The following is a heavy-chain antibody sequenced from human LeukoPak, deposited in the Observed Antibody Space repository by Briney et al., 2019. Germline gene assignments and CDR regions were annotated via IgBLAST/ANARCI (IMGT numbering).Heavy chain of an antibody. V-gene: IGHV4-59*01. J-gene: IGHJ6*03. CDR1: GDSIRSYY. Sequence: SETLSLTCTVSGDSIRSYYWSWIRQPPGKGLEWIGNIFHIGSTNYNPSLKSRLTISVDKSKNQFSLNLNSVTTADTAVYYCARGGLGYYYYMDVWGRGTTVTVSS. CDR3: ARGGLGYYYYMDV. D-gene: IGHD2-15*01. CDR2: IFHIGST.